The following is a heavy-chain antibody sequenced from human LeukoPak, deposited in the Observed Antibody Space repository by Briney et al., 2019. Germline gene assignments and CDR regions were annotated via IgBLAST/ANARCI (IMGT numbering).Heavy chain of an antibody. CDR1: GFTFSSYS. D-gene: IGHD3-22*01. Sequence: GGSLRLSCAASGFTFSSYSMNWVRQAPGKGLEWVSYISSSGSTIYYADSVKGRFTISRDNAKNSLYLRMNSLRDEDTAVYYCARDSSANYDTSGYSNPYSYGMDVWGQGATVTVSS. CDR3: ARDSSANYDTSGYSNPYSYGMDV. J-gene: IGHJ6*02. V-gene: IGHV3-48*02. CDR2: ISSSGSTI.